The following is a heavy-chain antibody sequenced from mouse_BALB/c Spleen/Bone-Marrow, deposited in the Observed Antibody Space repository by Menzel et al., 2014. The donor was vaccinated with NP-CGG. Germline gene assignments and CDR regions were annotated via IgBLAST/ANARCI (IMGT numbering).Heavy chain of an antibody. Sequence: VQLQQSGAELGMPGASVKMSCKASGYTFTDNWIYWVKQRPGQGLEWIGAIDTSDSYTNYNQKFMGKASLTVDASSSTAYMQVSSLKSDDSAVYYCARGGHDFSLDYWGQGTSVTVSS. J-gene: IGHJ4*01. D-gene: IGHD2-4*01. CDR3: ARGGHDFSLDY. CDR2: IDTSDSYT. V-gene: IGHV1-69*01. CDR1: GYTFTDNW.